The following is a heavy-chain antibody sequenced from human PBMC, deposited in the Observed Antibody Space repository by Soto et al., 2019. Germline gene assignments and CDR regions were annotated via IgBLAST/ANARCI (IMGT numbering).Heavy chain of an antibody. V-gene: IGHV3-33*01. J-gene: IGHJ6*02. Sequence: LRLSCAASGFTFSSYCMHWCRQAPGKGLERWAVMWYEGSNKYYADPVKGRFTVSRDNSKNTRYLQMNSLRAEDKAVYYCARDSALIQYSPYATDVSGPAPTPTVS. D-gene: IGHD2-15*01. CDR1: GFTFSSYC. CDR2: MWYEGSNK. CDR3: ARDSALIQYSPYATDV.